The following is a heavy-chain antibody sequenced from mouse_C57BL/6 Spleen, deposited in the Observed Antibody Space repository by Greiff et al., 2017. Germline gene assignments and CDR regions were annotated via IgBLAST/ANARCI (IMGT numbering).Heavy chain of an antibody. CDR1: GFTFSDYG. Sequence: EVMLVESGGGLVKPGGSLKLSCAASGFTFSDYGMHWVRQAPEKGLEWVAYISSVSSTIYYADTVKGRFTISRDNAMNTLFLEMTSLRSEDTAMYYCARPWRGWYFDVWGTGTTVTVSS. CDR2: ISSVSSTI. CDR3: ARPWRGWYFDV. J-gene: IGHJ1*03. V-gene: IGHV5-17*01.